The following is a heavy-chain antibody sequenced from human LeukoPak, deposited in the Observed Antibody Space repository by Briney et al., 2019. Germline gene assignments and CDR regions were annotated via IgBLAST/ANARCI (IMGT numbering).Heavy chain of an antibody. CDR3: ARDYGDFPAYYFDY. Sequence: SETLSLTCTVSGGSTSSYYWSWIRQPAGKGLEWIGRIYNSGITNYNPSLKSRVTMPMDTSMNQFSLKLRSVTAADTAVYYCARDYGDFPAYYFDYWGQGTLVTVSS. V-gene: IGHV4-4*07. CDR2: IYNSGIT. J-gene: IGHJ4*02. CDR1: GGSTSSYY. D-gene: IGHD4-17*01.